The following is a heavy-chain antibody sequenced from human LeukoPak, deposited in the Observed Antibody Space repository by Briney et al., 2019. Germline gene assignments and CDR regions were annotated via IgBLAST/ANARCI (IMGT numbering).Heavy chain of an antibody. V-gene: IGHV3-21*01. Sequence: GGSLRLSCAASGFTFSSYGMHWVRQAPGKGLEWVSSISSGGTYKYYADSVKGRFTISRDNAQNSLYLQMNSLRAEDSSVYYCARPTTVTTISADAFDIWGQGTMVTVSS. CDR2: ISSGGTYK. J-gene: IGHJ3*02. D-gene: IGHD4-17*01. CDR1: GFTFSSYG. CDR3: ARPTTVTTISADAFDI.